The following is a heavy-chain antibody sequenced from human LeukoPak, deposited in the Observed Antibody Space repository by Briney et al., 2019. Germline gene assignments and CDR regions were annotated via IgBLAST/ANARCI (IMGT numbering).Heavy chain of an antibody. J-gene: IGHJ4*02. CDR3: ARLVGAATDPFDY. CDR2: IYYSGTT. D-gene: IGHD1-26*01. CDR1: GGSISSSSYY. V-gene: IGHV4-39*01. Sequence: SETLSLTCKVFGGSISSSSYYWGWIRQSPGKGLEWIESIYYSGTTYYNPSLKTRVTIFVDTSKNQFSLKLSSVTAADTAVYYCARLVGAATDPFDYWGQGTLVTVSS.